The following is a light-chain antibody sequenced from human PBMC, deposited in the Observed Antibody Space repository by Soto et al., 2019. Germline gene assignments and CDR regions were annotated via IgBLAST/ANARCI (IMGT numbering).Light chain of an antibody. V-gene: IGKV1-5*03. J-gene: IGKJ4*01. CDR1: QSVSSR. CDR2: KAS. CDR3: QQYHSYSLT. Sequence: EIQMTQSPSTLSASVGDRATITCRASQSVSSRLAWYQQKQGKAPKLLIYKASSMEGGVTSRFSGSGSGTDFTLTISSLQSEDFAIYYCQQYHSYSLTFGGGTKVDIK.